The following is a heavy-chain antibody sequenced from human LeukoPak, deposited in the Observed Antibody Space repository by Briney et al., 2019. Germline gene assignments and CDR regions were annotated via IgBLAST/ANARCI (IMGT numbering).Heavy chain of an antibody. D-gene: IGHD2-2*02. V-gene: IGHV3-9*01. J-gene: IGHJ3*02. CDR1: GFTFDDYA. CDR2: ISWNSGSI. CDR3: AKGYCSSTSCYTPPHDAFDI. Sequence: PGRSLRLSCAASGFTFDDYAMHWVRQAPGKGLEWVSGISWNSGSIGYADSVKGRFTISRDNSKNTLYLQMNSLRAENTAVYYCAKGYCSSTSCYTPPHDAFDIWGQGTMVTVSS.